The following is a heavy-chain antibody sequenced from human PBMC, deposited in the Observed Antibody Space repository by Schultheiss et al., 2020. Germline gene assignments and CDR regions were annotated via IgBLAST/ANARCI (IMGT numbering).Heavy chain of an antibody. Sequence: SQTLSLTCTVSGGSISSGGYYWGWIRQPPGKGLEWIGSIYYSGSTNYNPSLKSRVTISVDTSKNQFSLKLSSVTAADTAVYYCARCDSSGYYSYYYYGMDVWGQGTTVTVSS. D-gene: IGHD3-22*01. V-gene: IGHV4-39*01. CDR2: IYYSGST. CDR3: ARCDSSGYYSYYYYGMDV. CDR1: GGSISSGGYY. J-gene: IGHJ6*02.